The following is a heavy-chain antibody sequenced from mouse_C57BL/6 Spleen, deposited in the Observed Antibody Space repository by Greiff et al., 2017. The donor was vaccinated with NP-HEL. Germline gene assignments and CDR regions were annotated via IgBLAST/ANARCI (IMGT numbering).Heavy chain of an antibody. J-gene: IGHJ1*03. Sequence: EVKLQESGPELVKPGASVKIPCKASGYTFTDYNMDWVKQSHGKSLEWIGDINPNNGGTIYNQKFKGKATFTVDKSSSTAYMELRSLTSEDTAVYYCARSLPYYYGSSYGYFDVWGTGTTVTVSS. CDR1: GYTFTDYN. CDR3: ARSLPYYYGSSYGYFDV. V-gene: IGHV1-18*01. D-gene: IGHD1-1*01. CDR2: INPNNGGT.